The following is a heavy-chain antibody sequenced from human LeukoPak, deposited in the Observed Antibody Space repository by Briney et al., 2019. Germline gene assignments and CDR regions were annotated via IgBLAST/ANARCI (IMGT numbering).Heavy chain of an antibody. CDR3: ARGAAMATIYYYYMDV. D-gene: IGHD5-18*01. CDR2: IIPIFGTA. Sequence: GASVKVSCKASGGTFSSYAISWVRQAPGQGLEWMGGIIPIFGTANYAQKFQGRVTITTDESTSTAYMELSSLRSEDTAVYYCARGAAMATIYYYYMDVWGKGTTVTVSS. CDR1: GGTFSSYA. J-gene: IGHJ6*03. V-gene: IGHV1-69*05.